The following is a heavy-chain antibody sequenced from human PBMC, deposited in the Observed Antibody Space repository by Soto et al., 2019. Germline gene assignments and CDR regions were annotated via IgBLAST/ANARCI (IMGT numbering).Heavy chain of an antibody. CDR1: GFSFSNYE. CDR2: ISSSSRTI. V-gene: IGHV3-48*03. J-gene: IGHJ4*02. Sequence: EVQLVESGGGLVQPGGSLRLSCAASGFSFSNYEMNWVRQAPGKGLEWVSYISSSSRTIYYADSVRGRFTISSDNAKNSVYLNMNSLRAEDTAVYYCAREESFVDYWGQGTLVTVSS. D-gene: IGHD1-26*01. CDR3: AREESFVDY.